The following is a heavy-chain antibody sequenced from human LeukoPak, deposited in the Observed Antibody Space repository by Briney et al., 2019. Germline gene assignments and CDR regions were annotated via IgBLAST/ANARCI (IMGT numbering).Heavy chain of an antibody. CDR3: ARVREMATISVYYFDY. V-gene: IGHV4-34*01. Sequence: SETLSLTCAVYGGSFSGYYWSWIRQPPGKGLEWIGEINHSGSTNYNPSLKSRVTMSVDTSKNQFSLKLSSVTAADTAVYYCARVREMATISVYYFDYWGQGTLVTVSS. CDR2: INHSGST. J-gene: IGHJ4*02. CDR1: GGSFSGYY. D-gene: IGHD5-12*01.